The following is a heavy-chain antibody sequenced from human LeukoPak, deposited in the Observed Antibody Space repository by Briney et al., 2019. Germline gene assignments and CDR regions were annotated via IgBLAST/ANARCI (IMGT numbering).Heavy chain of an antibody. CDR1: GGSISSGGYS. CDR3: ARGGPYYGSGSYHFYYYYYYMDV. V-gene: IGHV4-30-4*07. Sequence: SETLSLTCAVSGGSISSGGYSWSWIRQPPGKGLEWIGYIYYNGSTYHNPSLKSRVTISGDTSKNQFSLKLSSVTAADTAVYYCARGGPYYGSGSYHFYYYYYYMDVWGKGTTVTISS. CDR2: IYYNGST. D-gene: IGHD3-10*01. J-gene: IGHJ6*03.